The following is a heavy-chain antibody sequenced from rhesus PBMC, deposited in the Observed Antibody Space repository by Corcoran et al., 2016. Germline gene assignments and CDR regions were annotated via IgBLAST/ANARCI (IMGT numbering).Heavy chain of an antibody. V-gene: IGHV4-165*02. J-gene: IGHJ4*01. D-gene: IGHD3-16*01. CDR1: GGSISGYY. Sequence: QVQLQESGPGLVKPSETLSLTCAVSGGSISGYYWHWYPQHPGKGLGWIGYIGGSSGSTYYNPSLKSRVTISTDTSKNQFSLKLSSVTAADTAVYYCARSGRTYYYSYWGQGVLVTVSS. CDR2: IGGSSGST. CDR3: ARSGRTYYYSY.